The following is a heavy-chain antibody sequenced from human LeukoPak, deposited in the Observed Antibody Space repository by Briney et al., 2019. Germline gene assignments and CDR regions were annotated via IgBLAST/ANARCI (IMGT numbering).Heavy chain of an antibody. D-gene: IGHD2-2*01. CDR1: GGTFSSYA. V-gene: IGHV1-69*05. CDR2: IIPIFGTA. Sequence: ASVKVSCKASGGTFSSYAISWVRQAPGQRLEWMGRIIPIFGTANYAQKFQGRVTITTDESTSTAYMELSSLRSEDTAVYYCARVVPAATSTWYFDYWGQGTLVTVSS. CDR3: ARVVPAATSTWYFDY. J-gene: IGHJ4*02.